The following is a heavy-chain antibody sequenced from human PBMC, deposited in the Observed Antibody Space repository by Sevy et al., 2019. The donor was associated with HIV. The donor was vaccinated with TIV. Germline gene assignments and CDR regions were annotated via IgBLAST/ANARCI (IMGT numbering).Heavy chain of an antibody. D-gene: IGHD3-22*01. CDR3: ARGANYYDSSGYDY. V-gene: IGHV4-59*08. CDR2: IYYSGST. CDR1: GGSISSYY. Sequence: SETLSLTCTVSGGSISSYYWSWIRQPPGKGLEWIGYIYYSGSTNYNPSLKSRVTISVDTSKNQFSLKLSSVTAADTAVYYCARGANYYDSSGYDYWGQGTLVTVSS. J-gene: IGHJ4*02.